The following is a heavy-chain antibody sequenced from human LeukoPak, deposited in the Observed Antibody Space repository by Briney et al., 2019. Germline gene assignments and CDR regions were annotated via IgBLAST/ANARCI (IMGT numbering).Heavy chain of an antibody. CDR2: IKQDGSET. CDR3: ARDGELGSPADAFDI. Sequence: PGGSLRLSCAASGFTFSSYAMSWVRQAPGKGLEWVANIKQDGSETYYADSVKGRFTISRDNAKRSLYLQMNSLRAEDTAVYYCARDGELGSPADAFDIWGQGTMVTVSS. V-gene: IGHV3-7*01. J-gene: IGHJ3*02. CDR1: GFTFSSYA. D-gene: IGHD1-26*01.